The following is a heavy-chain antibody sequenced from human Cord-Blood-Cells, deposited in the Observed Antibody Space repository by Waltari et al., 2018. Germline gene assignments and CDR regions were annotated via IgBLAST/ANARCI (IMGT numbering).Heavy chain of an antibody. V-gene: IGHV3-21*01. D-gene: IGHD2-8*01. CDR2: ISSSSSYI. CDR1: GFHFSSYS. CDR3: ARGYCTNGVCYFDY. Sequence: EVPLVESGGGLVKPGGSLRLSCAASGFHFSSYSLNWVRTAPGKGLEWVSSISSSSSYIYYADSVKGRFTISRDNAKNSLYLQMNSLRAEDTAVYYCARGYCTNGVCYFDYWGQGTLVTVSS. J-gene: IGHJ4*02.